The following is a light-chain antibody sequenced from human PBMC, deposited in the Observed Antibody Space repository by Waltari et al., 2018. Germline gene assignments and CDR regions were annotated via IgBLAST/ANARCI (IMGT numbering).Light chain of an antibody. J-gene: IGKJ4*01. CDR1: QSVSSSY. V-gene: IGKV3-20*01. CDR3: QQYGSSPLT. Sequence: EIVLTQSPGTLSLSPGERATLSCRASQSVSSSYLAWYQQKPGQAPRLLFYGSSIRATGIPDRFSGSGSGTDFTLTISRLETEDFAVYYCQQYGSSPLTFGGGTKVEIK. CDR2: GSS.